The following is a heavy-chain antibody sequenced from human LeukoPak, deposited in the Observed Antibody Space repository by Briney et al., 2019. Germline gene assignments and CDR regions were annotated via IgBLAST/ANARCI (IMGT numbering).Heavy chain of an antibody. Sequence: PGGSLRLSCAASGFTFSSYSMNWVRQAPGKGLEWVSSISSSSSYIYYADSVKGRFTISRDNAKNSLYLQMNSLRAEDTAVYYCARGDYDILTVYPTPFDYWGQGTLVTVSS. CDR2: ISSSSSYI. CDR3: ARGDYDILTVYPTPFDY. J-gene: IGHJ4*02. D-gene: IGHD3-9*01. V-gene: IGHV3-21*01. CDR1: GFTFSSYS.